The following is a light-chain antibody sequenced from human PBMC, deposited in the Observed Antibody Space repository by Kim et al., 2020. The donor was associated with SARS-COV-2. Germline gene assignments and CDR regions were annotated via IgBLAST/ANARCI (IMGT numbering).Light chain of an antibody. CDR2: LNSDGSH. J-gene: IGLJ3*02. CDR3: QTWGTGIQGV. Sequence: VKLTCTLSSGHSSYAIAWNQQQPEKGPRYLMKLNSDGSHSKGDGIPDRFSGSSAGAERYLTISSLQSEDEADYYCQTWGTGIQGVFGGGTQLTVL. V-gene: IGLV4-69*01. CDR1: SGHSSYA.